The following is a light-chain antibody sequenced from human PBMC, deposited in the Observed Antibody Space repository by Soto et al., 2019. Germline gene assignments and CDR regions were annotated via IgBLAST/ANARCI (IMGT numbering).Light chain of an antibody. CDR1: QSVTNSF. Sequence: EIVLAQSPGTLSLSPGERATLSCRASQSVTNSFLALYQQKPGQAPRLLIYGASRRATGIPDRFTGSGSGTDFILTISRLEPEDFAVYYCQQYVSSPCAFGQGTKVEI. CDR3: QQYVSSPCA. J-gene: IGKJ1*01. V-gene: IGKV3-20*01. CDR2: GAS.